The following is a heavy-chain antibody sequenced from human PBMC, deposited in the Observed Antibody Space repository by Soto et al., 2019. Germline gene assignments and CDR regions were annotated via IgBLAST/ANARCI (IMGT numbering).Heavy chain of an antibody. CDR1: GYTFTSYG. J-gene: IGHJ6*02. V-gene: IGHV1-18*01. CDR2: ISAYNGNT. D-gene: IGHD3-10*01. CDR3: AAVYGSGPMDV. Sequence: ASVKVSCKASGYTFTSYGISWVRQAPGQGLEWMGWISAYNGNTNYAQKLQGRVTMTTDTSTSTAYVELRSLRSDDTAVYYCAAVYGSGPMDVWGQGTTVTVSS.